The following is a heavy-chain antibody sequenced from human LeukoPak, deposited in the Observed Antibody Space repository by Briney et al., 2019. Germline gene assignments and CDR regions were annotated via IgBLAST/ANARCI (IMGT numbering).Heavy chain of an antibody. Sequence: ASVKLSCKASGYTFTGYYMHWVRQAPGQGLEWMGWINPNSGGTNYAQKFQVRVTMTRDTSISTAYMELSRLRSDDTAVYYCAGHRDVRRFDYWGQGTLVTVSS. D-gene: IGHD6-6*01. J-gene: IGHJ4*02. CDR3: AGHRDVRRFDY. CDR2: INPNSGGT. V-gene: IGHV1-2*02. CDR1: GYTFTGYY.